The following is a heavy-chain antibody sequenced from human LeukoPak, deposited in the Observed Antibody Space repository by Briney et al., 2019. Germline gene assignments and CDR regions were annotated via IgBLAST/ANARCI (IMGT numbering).Heavy chain of an antibody. Sequence: PGGSLRLSCAASGFTVSSNYMNWVRQAPGKGLEWVSVIYSGGSTYYADSVKGRFTISRDNSKNTLYLQMNSLRAEDTAVYYCARDWQQLGYFDYWGQGTLVTVSS. V-gene: IGHV3-66*02. CDR1: GFTVSSNY. CDR2: IYSGGST. J-gene: IGHJ4*02. CDR3: ARDWQQLGYFDY. D-gene: IGHD6-13*01.